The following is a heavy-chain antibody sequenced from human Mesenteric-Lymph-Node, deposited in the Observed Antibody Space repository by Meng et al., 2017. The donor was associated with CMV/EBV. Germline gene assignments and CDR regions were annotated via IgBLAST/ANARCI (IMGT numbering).Heavy chain of an antibody. CDR1: GYTFTGYY. CDR2: INPNSGGT. CDR3: ARDRDYDILTGYYSSYSYFEY. V-gene: IGHV1-2*02. Sequence: ASVKVSCKASGYTFTGYYMHWVRQAPGQGLEWMGWINPNSGGTNYAQKFQGRVTMTRDTSISTAYMELSRLRSDDTAVYYCARDRDYDILTGYYSSYSYFEYWGQGILVTVSS. J-gene: IGHJ4*02. D-gene: IGHD3-9*01.